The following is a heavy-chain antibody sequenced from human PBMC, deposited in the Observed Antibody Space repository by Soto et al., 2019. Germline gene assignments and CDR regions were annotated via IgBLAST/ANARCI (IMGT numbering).Heavy chain of an antibody. CDR3: AKDGAYNYDFWSENFQH. V-gene: IGHV3-23*01. Sequence: EVQLLESGGGLVQPGGSLRLSCAASGFTFSSYAMSWVRQAPGKGLEWVSAISGSGGSTYYADSVKGRFTISRDNSKNTLYLQMNSLRAEDTAVYYCAKDGAYNYDFWSENFQHWGQGTLVTVSS. D-gene: IGHD3-3*01. CDR2: ISGSGGST. J-gene: IGHJ1*01. CDR1: GFTFSSYA.